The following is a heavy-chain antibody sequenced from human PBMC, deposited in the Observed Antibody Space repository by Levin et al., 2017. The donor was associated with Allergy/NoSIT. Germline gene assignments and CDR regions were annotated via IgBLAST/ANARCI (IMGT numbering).Heavy chain of an antibody. D-gene: IGHD5-24*01. CDR1: GFTFNSYG. CDR3: ARDGEMATIWGFDC. J-gene: IGHJ4*02. Sequence: GGSLRLSCEASGFTFNSYGMYWVRQAPGKGLEWVAVIWYDEISKYYADSVKGRFTISRDNSKNTLYLQMNSLRVEDTAVYYCARDGEMATIWGFDCWGQGTLVTVSS. CDR2: IWYDEISK. V-gene: IGHV3-33*01.